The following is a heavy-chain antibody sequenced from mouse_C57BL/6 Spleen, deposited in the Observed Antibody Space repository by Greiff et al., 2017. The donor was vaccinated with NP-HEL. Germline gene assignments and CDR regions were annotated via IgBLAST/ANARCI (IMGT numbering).Heavy chain of an antibody. CDR3: ARKRDGLRGGFDY. J-gene: IGHJ2*01. V-gene: IGHV2-9-1*01. CDR2: IWTGGGT. D-gene: IGHD2-4*01. CDR1: GFSLTSYA. Sequence: VQLQQSGPGLVAPSQSLSITCTVSGFSLTSYAISLVRQPPGKGLEWLGVIWTGGGTNYNSALKSRLSISKDNSKSQVFLKMNRLQTDDTARYYCARKRDGLRGGFDYWGQGTTLTVSS.